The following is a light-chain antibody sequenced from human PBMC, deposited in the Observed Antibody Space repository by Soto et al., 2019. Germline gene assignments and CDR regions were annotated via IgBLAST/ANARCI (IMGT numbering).Light chain of an antibody. V-gene: IGLV2-14*03. CDR1: SSDVGAYDY. CDR2: EVS. Sequence: QSALTQPASVSGSPGESITISCTGTSSDVGAYDYVSWYQQHPDKAPKLTIYEVSHRPSGVSNRFSGSKSVNTATLTISGLQAEDEADYYCSSYTSSSTRVFGTGTKVTVL. J-gene: IGLJ1*01. CDR3: SSYTSSSTRV.